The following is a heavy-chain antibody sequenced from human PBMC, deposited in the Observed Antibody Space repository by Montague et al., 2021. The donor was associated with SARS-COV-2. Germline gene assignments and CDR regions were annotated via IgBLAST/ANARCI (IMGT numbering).Heavy chain of an antibody. D-gene: IGHD3-10*01. V-gene: IGHV4-34*01. CDR2: INHSGST. Sequence: SETLSLTCAVYVGSFSGDYWNWIRQPPAKGLEWTGEINHSGSTNYNPSLKSRVTMSVDTSKNQFSLKLSSVTAADTAVYYCARGARQGYGFRLGSFDSWGQGTLVTVSS. J-gene: IGHJ4*02. CDR1: VGSFSGDY. CDR3: ARGARQGYGFRLGSFDS.